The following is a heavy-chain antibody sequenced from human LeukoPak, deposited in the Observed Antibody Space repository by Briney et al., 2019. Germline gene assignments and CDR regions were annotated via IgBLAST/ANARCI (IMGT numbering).Heavy chain of an antibody. V-gene: IGHV3-23*01. CDR2: ISGSGGST. CDR3: AKLGYYDFWSGYFDY. Sequence: GGSLRLSCAASGFIFSRYAMSWVRQAPGKGLEWVSAISGSGGSTYYADSVKGRFTISRDNSKNTLYLQMNSLRAEDTAVYYCAKLGYYDFWSGYFDYWGQGTLVTVSS. D-gene: IGHD3-3*01. CDR1: GFIFSRYA. J-gene: IGHJ4*02.